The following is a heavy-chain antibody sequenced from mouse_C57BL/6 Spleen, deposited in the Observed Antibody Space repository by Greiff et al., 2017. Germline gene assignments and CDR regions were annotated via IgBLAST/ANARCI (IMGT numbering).Heavy chain of an antibody. CDR3: ARSDYSNYHWFAY. V-gene: IGHV1-52*01. D-gene: IGHD2-5*01. J-gene: IGHJ3*01. Sequence: VQLQQPGAELVRPGSSVKLSCKASGYTFTSYWMHWVKQRPIQGLEWIGNIDPSDSETHYNQKFKDKATLTVDKSSSTAYMQLSSLTSEDSAVYYCARSDYSNYHWFAYWGQGTLVTVSA. CDR2: IDPSDSET. CDR1: GYTFTSYW.